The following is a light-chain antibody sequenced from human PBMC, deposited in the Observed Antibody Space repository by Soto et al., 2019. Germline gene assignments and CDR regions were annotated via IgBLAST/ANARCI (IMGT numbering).Light chain of an antibody. V-gene: IGKV1-39*01. CDR3: QQLSHYPYT. J-gene: IGKJ2*01. CDR2: DSS. CDR1: QSITGY. Sequence: DIQMTQSPSSLSASVGDRVTITCRASQSITGYLNWYQQKPGKVPKLLIYDSSTLQPGVPSRFSGSGSGRKFTLTISGLQFGDFATYFCQQLSHYPYTFGQGTKLEI.